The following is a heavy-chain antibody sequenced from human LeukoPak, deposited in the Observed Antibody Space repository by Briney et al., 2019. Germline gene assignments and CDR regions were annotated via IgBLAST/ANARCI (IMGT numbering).Heavy chain of an antibody. V-gene: IGHV3-11*01. J-gene: IGHJ4*02. CDR2: ISPNGTSM. D-gene: IGHD6-6*01. Sequence: GGSLRLSCAASGFTFSDFYMSWLRQTPGKGLEWVSYISPNGTSMDYADSVKGRFTISRDNAKNSLYLQMNSLRAEDTAVYYCARGDYGIAARRGYWGQGTLVTVSS. CDR3: ARGDYGIAARRGY. CDR1: GFTFSDFY.